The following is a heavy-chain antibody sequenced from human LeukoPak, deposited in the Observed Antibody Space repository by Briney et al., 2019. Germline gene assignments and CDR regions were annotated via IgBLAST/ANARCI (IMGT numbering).Heavy chain of an antibody. CDR2: FDPEDGET. J-gene: IGHJ4*02. CDR3: ATAGRFGVVIPTGY. D-gene: IGHD3-3*01. V-gene: IGHV1-24*01. CDR1: GHTLTELS. Sequence: ASVKVSCKVSGHTLTELSMHWVRQAPGKGLEWMGGFDPEDGETIYAQKFQGRVTMTEDTSTDTAYMELSSLRSEDTAVYYCATAGRFGVVIPTGYWGQGTLVTVSS.